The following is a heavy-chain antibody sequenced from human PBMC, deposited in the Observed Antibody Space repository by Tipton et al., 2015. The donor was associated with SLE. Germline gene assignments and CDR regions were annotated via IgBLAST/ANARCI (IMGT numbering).Heavy chain of an antibody. V-gene: IGHV4-39*01. J-gene: IGHJ4*02. CDR1: GGSISSSSYY. CDR2: IYYSGST. D-gene: IGHD3-22*01. CDR3: ARLGGYYDSSGYSYYFDY. Sequence: TLSLTSTVSGGSISSSSYYWGWIRQPPGKGLEWIGSIYYSGSTYYNPSLKSRVTISVDTSKNQFSLQRSSVTAADTAVYYCARLGGYYDSSGYSYYFDYWGQGTLVTVSS.